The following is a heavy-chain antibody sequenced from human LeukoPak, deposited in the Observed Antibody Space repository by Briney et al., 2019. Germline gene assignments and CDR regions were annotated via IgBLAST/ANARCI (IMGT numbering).Heavy chain of an antibody. V-gene: IGHV4-39*01. J-gene: IGHJ5*02. CDR2: IYYSGST. D-gene: IGHD1-1*01. Sequence: SETLSLTCTVSGCCISSSSYYWGWIRQPPGKGLLWIGTIYYSGSTYYNPSLKSRVTISVDTSKNQFSLKLSSVTAADTAVYYCARVPGGALNWFDPWGQGTLVTVSS. CDR1: GCCISSSSYY. CDR3: ARVPGGALNWFDP.